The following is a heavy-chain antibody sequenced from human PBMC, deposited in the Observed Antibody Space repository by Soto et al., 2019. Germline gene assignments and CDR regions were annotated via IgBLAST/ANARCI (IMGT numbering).Heavy chain of an antibody. CDR2: LSGSGGTT. D-gene: IGHD3-10*01. V-gene: IGHV3-23*01. CDR3: AKTANGWFSAFDI. Sequence: EVQLLESGGGLVQPGGSLRLSCAASGFTFSSYAMSWVRQAPGKGLEWVSALSGSGGTTYYADSVKGRFTFSRDNSKNTLYLQMNNLRAEDTAVYYCAKTANGWFSAFDIWGQGTMVTVSS. J-gene: IGHJ3*02. CDR1: GFTFSSYA.